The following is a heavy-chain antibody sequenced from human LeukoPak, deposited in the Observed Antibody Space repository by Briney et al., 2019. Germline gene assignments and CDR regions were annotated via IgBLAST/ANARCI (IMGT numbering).Heavy chain of an antibody. D-gene: IGHD3-22*01. J-gene: IGHJ4*02. V-gene: IGHV4-34*01. Sequence: GSLRLSCAASEFSVGSNYMTWVRQPPGKGLEWIGEITHSGSTNYNPSLKSRVTISVDTSKNQFSLKLSSVTAADTAVYYCARQNDYYDSSGYVGAVDYWGQGTLVTVSS. CDR3: ARQNDYYDSSGYVGAVDY. CDR2: ITHSGST. CDR1: EFSVGSNY.